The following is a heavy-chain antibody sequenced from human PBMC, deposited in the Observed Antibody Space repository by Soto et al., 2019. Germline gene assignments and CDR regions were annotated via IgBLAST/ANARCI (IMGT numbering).Heavy chain of an antibody. Sequence: SSETLSLTCTVSGGSISSGGYYWSWIRQHPGKGLEWIGYIYYSGSTYYNPSLKSRVTISVDTSKNQFSLKLSSVTAADTAVYYCAREGRYSGCDFFDYWGQGTLVTVSS. J-gene: IGHJ4*02. D-gene: IGHD5-12*01. CDR1: GGSISSGGYY. V-gene: IGHV4-31*03. CDR3: AREGRYSGCDFFDY. CDR2: IYYSGST.